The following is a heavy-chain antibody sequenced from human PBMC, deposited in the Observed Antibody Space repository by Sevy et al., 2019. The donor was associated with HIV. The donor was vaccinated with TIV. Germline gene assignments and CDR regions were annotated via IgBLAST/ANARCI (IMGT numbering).Heavy chain of an antibody. D-gene: IGHD6-19*01. CDR2: IKSKTDGGTI. CDR1: GFTFSNAW. Sequence: GGSLRLSCAASGFTFSNAWMSWVRQAPGKVLEWVGRIKSKTDGGTIDYAAPVKGRFTISRDDSKNTLYLQMNSLKTEDTAVYYCTTGSSDWYSPGDWGQGTLVTVSS. V-gene: IGHV3-15*01. CDR3: TTGSSDWYSPGD. J-gene: IGHJ4*02.